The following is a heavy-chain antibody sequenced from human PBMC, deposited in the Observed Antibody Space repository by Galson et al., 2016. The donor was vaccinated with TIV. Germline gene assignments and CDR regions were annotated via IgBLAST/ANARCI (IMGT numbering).Heavy chain of an antibody. J-gene: IGHJ3*01. Sequence: SLRLSCAASGFTFSPYAMNWVRQAPGKGLEWVSGIVGTGGTTYYADSVKGRFTISRDNSKNTLYLQMNSLRAEDTAVYYCAKRKNYGGDAFDLWGQGTLVTVSS. V-gene: IGHV3-23*01. CDR3: AKRKNYGGDAFDL. D-gene: IGHD4-23*01. CDR2: IVGTGGTT. CDR1: GFTFSPYA.